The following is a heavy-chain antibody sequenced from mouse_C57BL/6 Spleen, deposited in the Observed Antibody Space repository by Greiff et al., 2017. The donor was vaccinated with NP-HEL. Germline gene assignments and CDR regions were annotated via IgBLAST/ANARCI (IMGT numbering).Heavy chain of an antibody. CDR1: GFTFSDYY. CDR3: ARGLGRFGYFDV. V-gene: IGHV5-16*01. CDR2: INYDGSST. Sequence: EVKVVESEGGLVQPGSSMKLSCTASGFTFSDYYMAWVRQVPEKGLEWVANINYDGSSTYYLDSLKSRFIISRDNAKNILYLQMSSLKSEDTATYYCARGLGRFGYFDVWGTGTTVTVSS. D-gene: IGHD4-1*01. J-gene: IGHJ1*03.